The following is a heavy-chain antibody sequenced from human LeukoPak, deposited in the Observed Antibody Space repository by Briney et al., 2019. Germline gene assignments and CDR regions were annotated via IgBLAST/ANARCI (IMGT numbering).Heavy chain of an antibody. CDR3: ARWDSKRRGYSCDFLDY. J-gene: IGHJ4*02. D-gene: IGHD5-18*01. CDR1: GYSFSTYW. CDR2: IYPADSDT. Sequence: GESLRISCKASGYSFSTYWIGWVRQMPGKGLEWMGIIYPADSDTRYSLSFQGQVTISADKSISTAYLQWSSLKASDTAIYYCARWDSKRRGYSCDFLDYWGQGTLVTVSS. V-gene: IGHV5-51*01.